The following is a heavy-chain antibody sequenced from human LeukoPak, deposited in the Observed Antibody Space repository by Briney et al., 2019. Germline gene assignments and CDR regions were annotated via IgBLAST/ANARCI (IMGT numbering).Heavy chain of an antibody. V-gene: IGHV4-59*01. CDR1: GGSISSYY. Sequence: SETLSLTCTVSGGSISSYYWSWIRQPPGKGLEWIGNIYDRGSTKYNPSLKGRVTISVDTSKNQFSLRLSSVTAADTAVYYCARGRTFDNWGQGTLVTVSS. CDR2: IYDRGST. CDR3: ARGRTFDN. J-gene: IGHJ4*02.